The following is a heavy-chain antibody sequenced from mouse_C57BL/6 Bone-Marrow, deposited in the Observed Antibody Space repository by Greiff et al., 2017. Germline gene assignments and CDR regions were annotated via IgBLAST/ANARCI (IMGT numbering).Heavy chain of an antibody. J-gene: IGHJ2*01. CDR3: ARSGPLGRSFDY. Sequence: QLQQPGAELVKPGASVKMFCKASGYTFTSYWITWVKQRPGQGLEWIGDIYPTSGRTNYNEKFKSKAILTVDTSSNTAYIQLSSPTSEDSAVFYCARSGPLGRSFDYWGQGTTLTVSS. CDR1: GYTFTSYW. D-gene: IGHD4-1*01. CDR2: IYPTSGRT. V-gene: IGHV1-55*01.